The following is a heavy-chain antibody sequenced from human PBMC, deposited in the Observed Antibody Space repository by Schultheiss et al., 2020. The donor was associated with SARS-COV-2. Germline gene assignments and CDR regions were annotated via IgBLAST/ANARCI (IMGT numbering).Heavy chain of an antibody. D-gene: IGHD6-13*01. V-gene: IGHV4-38-2*01. CDR1: GYSISSGYY. J-gene: IGHJ4*02. CDR2: IHDTGRT. Sequence: SQTLSLTCAVSGYSISSGYYWGWIRQPPGKGLEWIGVIHDTGRTYYNPSLKRRVTISLDTSKNHFSLKLSSVTAADTAVYYCARGVGVSAAATLGFDYWGQGTLVTVSS. CDR3: ARGVGVSAAATLGFDY.